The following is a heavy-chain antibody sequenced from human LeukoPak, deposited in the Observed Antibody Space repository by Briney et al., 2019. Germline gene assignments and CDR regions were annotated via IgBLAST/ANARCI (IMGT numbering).Heavy chain of an antibody. D-gene: IGHD2-15*01. Sequence: GGSLRLSCAASGFTFSNYAMTWVRQAPGKGLEWVSAMSGSGGKTYYADSVKVRFTISRDSSQNTLYLQMNNLRADDTAVYYCAKGKRVAAPYYFDSWGQGTLVTVSS. V-gene: IGHV3-23*01. CDR1: GFTFSNYA. CDR3: AKGKRVAAPYYFDS. CDR2: MSGSGGKT. J-gene: IGHJ4*02.